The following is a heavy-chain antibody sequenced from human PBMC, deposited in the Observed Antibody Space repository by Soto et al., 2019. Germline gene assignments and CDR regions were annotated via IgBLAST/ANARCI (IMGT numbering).Heavy chain of an antibody. V-gene: IGHV4-39*07. J-gene: IGHJ3*02. D-gene: IGHD3-3*01. CDR1: GGSISSNSYY. CDR2: LFYSGST. Sequence: PSETLSLTCTASGGSISSNSYYWDWIRQTPGKGLEWIGSLFYSGSTNYNPSLKSRVTISVDTSKNQLSLKLSSVTVADTAVYYCARVSITIFGVVIIGDAFDIWGQGTMVTVSS. CDR3: ARVSITIFGVVIIGDAFDI.